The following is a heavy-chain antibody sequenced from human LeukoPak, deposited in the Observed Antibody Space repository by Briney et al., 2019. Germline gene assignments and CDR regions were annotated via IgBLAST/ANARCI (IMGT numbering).Heavy chain of an antibody. CDR3: AKANLAALFSGSSLFDY. CDR1: GFTFDDYA. Sequence: PGGSLRLSCAASGFTFDDYAMHWVRQAPGKGLEWVSGISWNSGTIAYADSVKGRFTISRDNAKNSLYLQMNNLRAEDMALYYCAKANLAALFSGSSLFDYWGQGTLVTVSS. D-gene: IGHD1-26*01. J-gene: IGHJ4*02. V-gene: IGHV3-9*03. CDR2: ISWNSGTI.